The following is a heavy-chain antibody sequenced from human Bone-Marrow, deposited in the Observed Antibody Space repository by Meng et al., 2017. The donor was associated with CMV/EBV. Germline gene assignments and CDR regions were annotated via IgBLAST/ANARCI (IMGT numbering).Heavy chain of an antibody. Sequence: SETLSLSCTVSGGSVSSGSYYWSWIRQPPGKGLEWIGYIYYSGSTNYNPSLKSRVTISVDTSKNQFSLKLSSVTAADTAVYYCARDTLLCYYGMDVWGQGTTVTVS. CDR2: IYYSGST. V-gene: IGHV4-61*01. CDR1: GGSVSSGSYY. J-gene: IGHJ6*02. CDR3: ARDTLLCYYGMDV.